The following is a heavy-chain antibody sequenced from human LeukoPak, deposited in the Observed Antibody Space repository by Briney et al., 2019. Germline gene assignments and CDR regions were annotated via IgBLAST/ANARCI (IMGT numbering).Heavy chain of an antibody. CDR2: ICSSSSYT. CDR1: GFTFSDYY. CDR3: AREMGTRDYYGSGSYYFDY. D-gene: IGHD3-10*01. Sequence: GGSLRLSCAASGFTFSDYYMSWIRQAPGKGLEWVSYICSSSSYTNYADSVKGRFTISRDNAKNSLYLQMNSLRAEDTAVYYCAREMGTRDYYGSGSYYFDYWGQGTLVTVSS. J-gene: IGHJ4*02. V-gene: IGHV3-11*06.